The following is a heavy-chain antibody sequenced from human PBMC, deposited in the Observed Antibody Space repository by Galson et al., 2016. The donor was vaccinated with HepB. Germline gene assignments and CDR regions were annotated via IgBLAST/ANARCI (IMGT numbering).Heavy chain of an antibody. D-gene: IGHD3/OR15-3a*01. Sequence: CAISGDSVSSNSATWNWIRQSPSRGLEWLGRAYYRSKWYNDYAVSVKSRITINPDTSKNQFSLQLNSMTPEDTAVYYCARNRRDPAWDWLLPHNNYYYYYGMDVWGQGTTVTVSS. CDR3: ARNRRDPAWDWLLPHNNYYYYYGMDV. V-gene: IGHV6-1*01. CDR1: GDSVSSNSAT. CDR2: AYYRSKWYN. J-gene: IGHJ6*02.